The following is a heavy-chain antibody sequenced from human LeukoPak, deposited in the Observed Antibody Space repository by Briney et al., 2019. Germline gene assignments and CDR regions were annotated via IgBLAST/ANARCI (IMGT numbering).Heavy chain of an antibody. CDR3: ARSSLYAFDI. Sequence: SQTLSLTCAISGDSVSSNSAAWNWIRQSPSRGPEWLGRTYYRSKWYNEYAVSVKSRITINPDTSKNQCSLQVNSVTPEDTAVYYCARSSLYAFDIWGQGTMVTVSS. V-gene: IGHV6-1*01. J-gene: IGHJ3*02. CDR2: TYYRSKWYN. CDR1: GDSVSSNSAA.